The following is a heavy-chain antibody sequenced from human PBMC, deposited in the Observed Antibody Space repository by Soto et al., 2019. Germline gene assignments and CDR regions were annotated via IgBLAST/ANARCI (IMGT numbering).Heavy chain of an antibody. J-gene: IGHJ3*02. CDR1: GGSFSGYY. D-gene: IGHD3-22*01. CDR2: INHSGST. V-gene: IGHV4-34*01. CDR3: ARDQMIVVPSVIGAFEI. Sequence: PSETLSLTCAVYGGSFSGYYWSWIRQPPGKGLEWIGEINHSGSTNYNPSLKSRVTISVDTSKNQFSLKLSSVTAADTAVYYCARDQMIVVPSVIGAFEIWGQGTMVTVSS.